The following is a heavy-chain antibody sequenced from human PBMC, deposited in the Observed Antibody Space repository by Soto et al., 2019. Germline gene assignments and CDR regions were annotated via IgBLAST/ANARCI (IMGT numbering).Heavy chain of an antibody. J-gene: IGHJ4*02. CDR1: GFTFSSYG. Sequence: GGSLRLSCAASGFTFSSYGMHWVRQAPGKGLEWVAVIWYDGSNKYYADSVKGRFTISRDNSKNTLYLQMNSLRAEDTAVYYCAKDRVTTVAGNFDYWGQGTLVTVSS. CDR3: AKDRVTTVAGNFDY. V-gene: IGHV3-33*06. CDR2: IWYDGSNK. D-gene: IGHD4-17*01.